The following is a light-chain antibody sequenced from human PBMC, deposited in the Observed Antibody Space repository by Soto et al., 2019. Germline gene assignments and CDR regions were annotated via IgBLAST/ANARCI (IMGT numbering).Light chain of an antibody. J-gene: IGKJ1*01. CDR3: LQGTHWPWT. CDR2: EVS. CDR1: QSLIHSDGNTY. V-gene: IGKV2-30*02. Sequence: DVVMTQSPLFLPVTLGQPASISCRSSQSLIHSDGNTYLSWFQQRPGQSPRRLIYEVSDRDSGVTDRFTVSGSGTDFTLKISRVEAEDVGVYYCLQGTHWPWTFGQGTEVEIK.